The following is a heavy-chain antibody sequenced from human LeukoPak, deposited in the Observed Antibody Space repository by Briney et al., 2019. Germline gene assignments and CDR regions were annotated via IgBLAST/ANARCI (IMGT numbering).Heavy chain of an antibody. V-gene: IGHV1-2*02. CDR2: INPNSGGT. CDR3: ARDPEYYYGSGSYYYYFDY. Sequence: ASVKVSCKASGYTFSSYGITWVRQAPGQGLEWMGWINPNSGGTNYAQKFQGRVTMTRDTSISTAYMELSRLRFDDTAVYYCARDPEYYYGSGSYYYYFDYWGQATLVTVSS. D-gene: IGHD3-10*01. J-gene: IGHJ4*02. CDR1: GYTFSSYG.